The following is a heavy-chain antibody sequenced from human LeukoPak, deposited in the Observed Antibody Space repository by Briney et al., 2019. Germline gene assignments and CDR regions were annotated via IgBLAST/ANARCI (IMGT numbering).Heavy chain of an antibody. CDR2: IYYSGST. J-gene: IGHJ3*02. CDR3: ARDPGDAFDI. V-gene: IGHV4-30-4*08. Sequence: PSETLSLTCTVSGGSISSGDYYWRWIRQPPGKGLEWIGYIYYSGSTYYNPSLKSRITITVDTSKNQFSLKLSSVTAADTAMYHCARDPGDAFDIWGQGTMVTVSS. CDR1: GGSISSGDYY.